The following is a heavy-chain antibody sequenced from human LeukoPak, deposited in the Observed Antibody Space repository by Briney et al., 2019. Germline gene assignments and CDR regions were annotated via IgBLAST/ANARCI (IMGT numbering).Heavy chain of an antibody. CDR1: GFTFSSYG. CDR3: AKVDRAGYGDYAAFDI. V-gene: IGHV3-30*18. D-gene: IGHD4-17*01. Sequence: QPGRSLRLSCAASGFTFSSYGMHWVRQAPGKGLEWVAVISYDGSNKYYADSVKGRFTISRDNSKNTLYLQMNSLRAEDTAVYYCAKVDRAGYGDYAAFDIWGQGTMVTVSS. CDR2: ISYDGSNK. J-gene: IGHJ3*02.